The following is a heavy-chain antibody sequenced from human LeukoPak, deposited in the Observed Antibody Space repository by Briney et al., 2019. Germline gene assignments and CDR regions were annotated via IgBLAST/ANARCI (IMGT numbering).Heavy chain of an antibody. D-gene: IGHD6-19*01. CDR3: AKDLGTDSSGWTYYFDY. J-gene: IGHJ4*02. V-gene: IGHV3-9*01. CDR2: ISWNSGSI. CDR1: GFTFDDYA. Sequence: PGRSLRLSCAASGFTFDDYAMHWVRQAPGKGLEWVSGISWNSGSIGYADSVKGRFTISRDNAKNSLYLQMNSLRAEDTALYYCAKDLGTDSSGWTYYFDYWGQGTLVTVSS.